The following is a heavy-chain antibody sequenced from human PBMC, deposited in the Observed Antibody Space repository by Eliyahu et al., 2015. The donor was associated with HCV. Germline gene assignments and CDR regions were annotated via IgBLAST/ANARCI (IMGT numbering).Heavy chain of an antibody. J-gene: IGHJ5*02. D-gene: IGHD2-2*01. V-gene: IGHV4-59*01. Sequence: QVQLQESGXGLVKPSESLSLTCXVPAGSISGSYWTWIRQPPXKGLEWIGXIXQXGTTNYXPSLKRRVTISIDTSKNQFSLILSSATAADTAMYFCARTDNSGTKRWFDPWGQGTLVIVSS. CDR2: IXQXGTT. CDR1: AGSISGSY. CDR3: ARTDNSGTKRWFDP.